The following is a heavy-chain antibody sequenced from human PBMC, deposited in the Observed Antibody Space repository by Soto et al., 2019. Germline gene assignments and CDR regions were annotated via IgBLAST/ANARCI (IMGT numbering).Heavy chain of an antibody. J-gene: IGHJ4*02. Sequence: LRLSCAASGFTFSSYGMHWVRQAPGKGLEWVAVISYDGSNKYYADSVKGRFTISRDNSKNTLYLQMNSLRAEDTAVYYCALLTEDIVVVVAASEGYYFDYWGQGTLVTVS. CDR2: ISYDGSNK. CDR3: ALLTEDIVVVVAASEGYYFDY. D-gene: IGHD2-15*01. CDR1: GFTFSSYG. V-gene: IGHV3-30*03.